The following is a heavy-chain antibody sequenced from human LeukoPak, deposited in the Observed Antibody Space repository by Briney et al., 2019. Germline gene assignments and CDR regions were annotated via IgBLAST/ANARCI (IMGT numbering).Heavy chain of an antibody. J-gene: IGHJ6*03. CDR2: INLSGST. V-gene: IGHV4-34*01. Sequence: PSETLSLTCAVYGGSFSGDNCSSIRQPPGKGLEWIGEINLSGSTNYNPSPKRRVTISVDTSKNQFSLQLSSVTAADTAVYYCARVVVVTAILGGYYYYYYTDVWGKGTTVTVSS. D-gene: IGHD2-21*02. CDR1: GGSFSGDN. CDR3: ARVVVVTAILGGYYYYYYTDV.